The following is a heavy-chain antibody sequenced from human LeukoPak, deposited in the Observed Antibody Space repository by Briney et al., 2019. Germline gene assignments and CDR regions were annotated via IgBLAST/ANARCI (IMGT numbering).Heavy chain of an antibody. V-gene: IGHV3-48*01. J-gene: IGHJ6*03. CDR2: ISSSSSTI. CDR1: GFTFSTYA. D-gene: IGHD6-6*01. Sequence: GGSLRLSCAASGFTFSTYAMNWVRQAPGKGLEWVSYISSSSSTIYYADSVKGRFTISRDNAKNSLYLQMNSLRAEDTAVYYCARDSIAARLRNHYYYYYMDVWGKGTTVTVSS. CDR3: ARDSIAARLRNHYYYYYMDV.